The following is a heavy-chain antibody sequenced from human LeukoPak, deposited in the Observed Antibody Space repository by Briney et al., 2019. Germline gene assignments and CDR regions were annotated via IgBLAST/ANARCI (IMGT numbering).Heavy chain of an antibody. V-gene: IGHV3-23*01. J-gene: IGHJ6*03. Sequence: GGSLKLSCAASGFTFSSYAMSWVRQAPGKGLEWVSAISGSGGSTSYADSVKCRFTISRDNSKNTLYLQMNSLRAEDTAVYYCAERGTAVTVYYYYYYMDVWGKGTTVTVSS. CDR1: GFTFSSYA. CDR3: AERGTAVTVYYYYYYMDV. D-gene: IGHD4-11*01. CDR2: ISGSGGST.